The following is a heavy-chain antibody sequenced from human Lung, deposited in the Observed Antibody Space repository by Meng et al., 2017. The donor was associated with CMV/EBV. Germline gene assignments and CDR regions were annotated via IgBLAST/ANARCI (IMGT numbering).Heavy chain of an antibody. CDR2: ISYGGST. J-gene: IGHJ6*02. V-gene: IGHV4-61*03. CDR3: ARMTAALRYGMDV. D-gene: IGHD2-2*01. Sequence: GSLRLXXTVSGGSVSSISYYWSWIRQPPGKGLEWIGYISYGGSTIYNPSLKSRVTISEDTSKTHFSLKLSSVTAADTAVYYCARMTAALRYGMDVWGLGTTVTVSS. CDR1: GGSVSSISYY.